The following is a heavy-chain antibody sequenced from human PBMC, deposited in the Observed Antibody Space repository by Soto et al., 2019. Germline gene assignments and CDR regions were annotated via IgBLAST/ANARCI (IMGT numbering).Heavy chain of an antibody. J-gene: IGHJ4*02. CDR2: ISAYNGNT. D-gene: IGHD2-15*01. CDR1: GYTFTSYG. V-gene: IGHV1-18*01. CDR3: VVAAKPSYFDY. Sequence: QVQLVQSGAEVKKPGASVKVSCKASGYTFTSYGISWVRQAPGQWLEWIGWISAYNGNTNYAQKLQGRVTMTTDTPTSTAYMELGSQRSDDTAEYYCVVAAKPSYFDYWGEGTLVSVSS.